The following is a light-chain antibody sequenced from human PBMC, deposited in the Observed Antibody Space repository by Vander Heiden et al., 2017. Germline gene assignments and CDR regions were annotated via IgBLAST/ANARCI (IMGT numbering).Light chain of an antibody. CDR2: ENN. J-gene: IGLJ2*01. CDR3: GTWDSSLSGVV. Sequence: QSVLTQPPSVSAAPGQTVTISCSGSSSNIGNNYVSWYQQRPGTAPKLLIYENNKRPSGIPDRFSGSKSGTSATLGITGLQTGDEADYYCGTWDSSLSGVVFGGGTKLNGL. V-gene: IGLV1-51*02. CDR1: SSNIGNNY.